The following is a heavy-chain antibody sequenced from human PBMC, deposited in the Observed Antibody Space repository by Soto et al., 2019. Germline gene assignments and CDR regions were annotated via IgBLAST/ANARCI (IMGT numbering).Heavy chain of an antibody. D-gene: IGHD5-18*01. CDR2: IIPIFGTA. Sequence: SVKVSCKASGGTLSSYAISWVRQAPGQGLEWMGGIIPIFGTANYAQKFQGRVTITADESTSTAYMELSSLRSEDTAVYYCARGGRTWIQIWLFDLYYYSGMDVWGQGTTVTVSS. CDR3: ARGGRTWIQIWLFDLYYYSGMDV. V-gene: IGHV1-69*13. J-gene: IGHJ6*02. CDR1: GGTLSSYA.